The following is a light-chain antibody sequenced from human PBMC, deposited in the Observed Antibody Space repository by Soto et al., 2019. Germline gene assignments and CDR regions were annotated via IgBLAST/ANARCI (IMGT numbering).Light chain of an antibody. J-gene: IGKJ1*01. CDR3: QQHGSYPRT. Sequence: DIQMTQSPSTLSASVGDRVTITCRASQSIGTSLAWYQQRPGKAPKLLIYLASTLEVGVPSRFSGSGSGTEFTLAISSLQPDDFATYYCQQHGSYPRTLGQGTKVEI. CDR2: LAS. V-gene: IGKV1-5*03. CDR1: QSIGTS.